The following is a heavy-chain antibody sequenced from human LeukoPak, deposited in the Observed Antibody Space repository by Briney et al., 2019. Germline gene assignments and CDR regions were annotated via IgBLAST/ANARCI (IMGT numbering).Heavy chain of an antibody. CDR1: GFTFNSYA. CDR3: GRDERGYYNSSGFYGAIDF. CDR2: IWYDGSNK. J-gene: IGHJ4*02. V-gene: IGHV3-33*01. Sequence: GRSLRLSCAASGFTFNSYAMHWVRQAPGKGLEWVAFIWYDGSNKYYADSVKGRFTFSRDNSKNTVYLQMNSLRAEDTAVYYCGRDERGYYNSSGFYGAIDFWGQGTLATVSS. D-gene: IGHD3-22*01.